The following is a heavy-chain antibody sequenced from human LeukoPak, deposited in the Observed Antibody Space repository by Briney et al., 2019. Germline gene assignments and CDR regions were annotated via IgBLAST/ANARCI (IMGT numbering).Heavy chain of an antibody. CDR3: ARHCIQQLVNDALDI. V-gene: IGHV4-39*01. Sequence: SETLSLTCTVSGGSISSSSYYWGWIRQPPGKGLEWIGSIYYSGSTYYNPSLKSRVTISVDTSKNQFSLKLSSVTAADTAVYYCARHCIQQLVNDALDIWGQGTMVTVSS. CDR2: IYYSGST. CDR1: GGSISSSSYY. J-gene: IGHJ3*02. D-gene: IGHD6-13*01.